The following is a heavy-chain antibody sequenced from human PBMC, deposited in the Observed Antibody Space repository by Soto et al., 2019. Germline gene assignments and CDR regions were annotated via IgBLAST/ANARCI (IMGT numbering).Heavy chain of an antibody. Sequence: ASVKVSCKASGYTLTGYYLHWVRQAPGQGPEWMGIINPSGGITNDAQKFQDRVTMTSDTSTSTVYMELSSLRSEDTAVYYCARGISTTRYYYYYGMDVWGQGTTVTV. D-gene: IGHD2-2*01. CDR2: INPSGGIT. V-gene: IGHV1-46*01. J-gene: IGHJ6*02. CDR1: GYTLTGYY. CDR3: ARGISTTRYYYYYGMDV.